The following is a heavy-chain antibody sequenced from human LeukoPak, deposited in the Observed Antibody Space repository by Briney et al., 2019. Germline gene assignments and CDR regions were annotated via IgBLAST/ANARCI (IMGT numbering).Heavy chain of an antibody. CDR1: GFTFSSYW. CDR2: INEDGSEK. V-gene: IGHV3-7*03. CDR3: ARGTPYYDFWSGYQKPPYYMDV. Sequence: SGGSLGLSCAASGFTFSSYWMSWVRQAPGKGLEWVANINEDGSEKYYVDSVKGRFTISRDNAKNSLYLQMNSLRAEDTAVYYCARGTPYYDFWSGYQKPPYYMDVWGKGTTVTASS. D-gene: IGHD3-3*01. J-gene: IGHJ6*03.